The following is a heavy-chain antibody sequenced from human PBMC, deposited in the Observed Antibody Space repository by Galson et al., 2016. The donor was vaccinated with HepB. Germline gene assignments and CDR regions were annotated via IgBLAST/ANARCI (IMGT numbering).Heavy chain of an antibody. Sequence: ETLSLTCTVSGGSISSSDYRWGWIRQTPGKGLEWIVSMYYTGSRYYNPSLKSRVTMSMDTSNNQFSLNLTSVTAADTAVYYCARQDVDIVATIGWFDPWGQGTQVTVSS. CDR2: MYYTGSR. CDR1: GGSISSSDYR. J-gene: IGHJ5*02. D-gene: IGHD5-12*01. V-gene: IGHV4-39*01. CDR3: ARQDVDIVATIGWFDP.